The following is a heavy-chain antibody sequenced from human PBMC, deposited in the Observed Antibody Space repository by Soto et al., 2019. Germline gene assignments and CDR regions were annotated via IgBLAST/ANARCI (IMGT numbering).Heavy chain of an antibody. CDR2: ISAHNGNT. J-gene: IGHJ4*02. CDR3: ARGRYGDY. V-gene: IGHV1-18*01. D-gene: IGHD1-1*01. Sequence: HRVQSGAEVKTPGASDKVSCKGSGYAFTTYSITGVRQAPGQGLEWMGWISAHNGNTNYAQKLQGRVTVTRDTSTSTAYMELRSLRSDDTAVYYCARGRYGDYWGQGALVTVSS. CDR1: GYAFTTYS.